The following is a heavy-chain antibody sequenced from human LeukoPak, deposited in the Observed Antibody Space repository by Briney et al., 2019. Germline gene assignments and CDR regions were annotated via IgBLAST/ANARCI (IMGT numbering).Heavy chain of an antibody. J-gene: IGHJ5*02. CDR2: ISSSSSTI. CDR3: ARSGSELDH. CDR1: GFTFSSYS. V-gene: IGHV3-48*04. D-gene: IGHD3-10*01. Sequence: GGSLRLSCAASGFTFSSYSMNWVRQAPGKGLEWVSYISSSSSTIYYADSVKGRFTISRDNPKNSLYLQMNSLRAEDTAVYYCARSGSELDHWGQGTLVTVSS.